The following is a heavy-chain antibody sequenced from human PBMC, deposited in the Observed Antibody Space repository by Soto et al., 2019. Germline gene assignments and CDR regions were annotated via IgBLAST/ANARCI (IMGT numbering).Heavy chain of an antibody. CDR3: ARAPSGSYPEFAY. CDR1: GFIFSSYT. V-gene: IGHV3-30-3*01. D-gene: IGHD1-26*01. J-gene: IGHJ4*02. Sequence: QVQLVESGGGVVQPGRSLRLSCAASGFIFSSYTMHWVRQAPGKGLEWVGVITYDGSNQYYADSVKGRFTISRDNSRNMLFLQMNSLRPAAPAVYYCARAPSGSYPEFAYWGQGTLVTVSS. CDR2: ITYDGSNQ.